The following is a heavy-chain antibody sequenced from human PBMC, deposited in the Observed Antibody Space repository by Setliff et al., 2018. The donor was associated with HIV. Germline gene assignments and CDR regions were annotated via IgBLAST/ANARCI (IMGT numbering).Heavy chain of an antibody. CDR3: ARNFGLSPSGKYYYYYGMDI. V-gene: IGHV1-2*02. CDR1: GYTFTGHY. J-gene: IGHJ6*02. Sequence: GPVKVSCKASGYTFTGHYLHWVRQAPGQGLEWLGWVNPNSGDAIYAQNFQGRVTMTRDTSINAAYMELRGLRSDDTAVYYCARNFGLSPSGKYYYYYGMDIWGQGTTVTVSS. D-gene: IGHD3-10*01. CDR2: VNPNSGDA.